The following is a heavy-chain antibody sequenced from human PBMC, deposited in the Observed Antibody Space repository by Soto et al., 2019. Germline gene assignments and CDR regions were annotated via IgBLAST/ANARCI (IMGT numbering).Heavy chain of an antibody. V-gene: IGHV3-7*03. J-gene: IGHJ4*02. CDR1: GFSFGSYW. D-gene: IGHD2-2*01. CDR2: INDGGSET. Sequence: GGSLRLSCAASGFSFGSYWMSWVRQAPGKEPERVANINDGGSETYYMDSVKGRFIISRDNAKNSVYLQMNSLRAEDTAVYYCASTEYQRLGTDYWGQGTLVTVSS. CDR3: ASTEYQRLGTDY.